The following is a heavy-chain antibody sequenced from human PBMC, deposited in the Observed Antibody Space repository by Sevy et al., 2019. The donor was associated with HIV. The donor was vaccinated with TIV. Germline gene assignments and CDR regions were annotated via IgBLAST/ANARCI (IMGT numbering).Heavy chain of an antibody. Sequence: ASVKVSCKVTGDSLTELSMFWVRQAPGKGLEWMGGFDPQNGRIIYAQNFEASVTMTEDKSAETAYMELTTLKIEDTAVYFCATQRTERNWYGESFYYYYAMDVWGQGTSVTVSS. CDR3: ATQRTERNWYGESFYYYYAMDV. J-gene: IGHJ6*02. D-gene: IGHD3-10*01. CDR2: FDPQNGRI. V-gene: IGHV1-24*01. CDR1: GDSLTELS.